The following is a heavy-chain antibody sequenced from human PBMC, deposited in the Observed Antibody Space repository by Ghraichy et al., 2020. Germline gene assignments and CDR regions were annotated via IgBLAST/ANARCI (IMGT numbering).Heavy chain of an antibody. CDR2: IKSKTDGGTT. V-gene: IGHV3-15*01. CDR3: TLLGYGMPY. J-gene: IGHJ4*02. D-gene: IGHD5-18*01. CDR1: GFSFSDAW. Sequence: GGSLRLSCATSGFSFSDAWMAWVRQAPGKGLEWVGRIKSKTDGGTTDYAAPVKGRFTISGDDSKNTLYLQMNSLKTEDTAVYYCTLLGYGMPYWGQGTLVTVSS.